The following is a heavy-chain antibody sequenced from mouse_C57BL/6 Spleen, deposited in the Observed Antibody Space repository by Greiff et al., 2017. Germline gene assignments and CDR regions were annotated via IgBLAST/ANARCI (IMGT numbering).Heavy chain of an antibody. CDR2: ISSGSSTI. CDR1: GFTFSDYG. J-gene: IGHJ1*03. CDR3: ARRITTVVATDWYFDV. V-gene: IGHV5-17*01. D-gene: IGHD1-1*01. Sequence: VQVVESGGGLVKPGGSLKLSCAASGFTFSDYGMHWVRQAPEKGLEWVAYISSGSSTIYYADTVKGRFTISRDNAKNTLFLQMTSLRSEDTAMYYCARRITTVVATDWYFDVWGTGTTVTVSS.